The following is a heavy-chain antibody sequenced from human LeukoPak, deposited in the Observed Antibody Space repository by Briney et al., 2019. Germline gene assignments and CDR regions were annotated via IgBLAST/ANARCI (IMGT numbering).Heavy chain of an antibody. CDR3: PRVALWNHGEYDY. D-gene: IGHD1-14*01. CDR2: ITNRRNSYIT. CDR1: GFTFSDHY. Sequence: GGSLRLSCAASGFTFSDHYMDWVRQAPGKGLEWVGRITNRRNSYITQYGASVKGRFTISRYGSKNSMYLQMNSLKIEDTAVNYCPRVALWNHGEYDYWGQGTLVTVSS. V-gene: IGHV3-72*01. J-gene: IGHJ4*02.